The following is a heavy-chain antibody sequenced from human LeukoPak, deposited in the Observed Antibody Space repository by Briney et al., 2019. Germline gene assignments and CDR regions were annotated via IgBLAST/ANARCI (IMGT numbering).Heavy chain of an antibody. CDR3: ARDRVVVVPAAMEYYYYYGMDV. V-gene: IGHV4-59*01. CDR1: GGSISSYY. CDR2: IYYSGST. D-gene: IGHD2-2*01. J-gene: IGHJ6*02. Sequence: PSETLSLTCTVSGGSISSYYWSWIRQPPGKGLEWIGYIYYSGSTNYNPSLKSRVTISVDTSMNQFSLKLSSVTAADTAVYYCARDRVVVVPAAMEYYYYYGMDVWGQGTTVTVSS.